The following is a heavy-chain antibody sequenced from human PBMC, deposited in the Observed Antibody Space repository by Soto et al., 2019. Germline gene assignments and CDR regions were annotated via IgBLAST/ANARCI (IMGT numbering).Heavy chain of an antibody. J-gene: IGHJ4*02. CDR1: GYTFTSYA. V-gene: IGHV1-3*01. CDR2: INAGNGNT. D-gene: IGHD6-13*01. CDR3: ARAGGRVAAAGIDY. Sequence: QVQLVQSGAEVKKPGASVKVSCKASGYTFTSYAMHWVRQAPGQRREWMGWINAGNGNTKYSQKFQGRVTITRDTSASTAYKELSSMRSEDTAVYYCARAGGRVAAAGIDYWGQGTLVTVSS.